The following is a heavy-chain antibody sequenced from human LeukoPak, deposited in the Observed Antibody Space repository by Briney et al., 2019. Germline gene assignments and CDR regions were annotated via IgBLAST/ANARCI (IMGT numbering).Heavy chain of an antibody. Sequence: ASVKVSCKTSGYTFTGFYIHSVRQAPGQGLEWMGWINPNTGGTNSAQKFQGRVTMITDTSISTAYMDLRRLTSDDTAVYYCAREGDFNGSGRGDSWGQGTLVIVSS. CDR2: INPNTGGT. V-gene: IGHV1-2*02. D-gene: IGHD3-10*01. J-gene: IGHJ4*02. CDR1: GYTFTGFY. CDR3: AREGDFNGSGRGDS.